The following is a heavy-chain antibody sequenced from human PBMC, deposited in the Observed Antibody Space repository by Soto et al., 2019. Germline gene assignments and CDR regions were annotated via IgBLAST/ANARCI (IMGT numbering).Heavy chain of an antibody. J-gene: IGHJ4*02. V-gene: IGHV3-30*18. CDR2: ISYDGSNK. D-gene: IGHD5-18*01. CDR3: AKGRGYSYGGAFDY. CDR1: GFTFSSYG. Sequence: GGSLRLSCAASGFTFSSYGMHWVRQAPGKGLEWVAVISYDGSNKYYADSVEGRFTISRDNSKNTLYLQMNSLRAEDTAVYYCAKGRGYSYGGAFDYWGQGTLVTVSS.